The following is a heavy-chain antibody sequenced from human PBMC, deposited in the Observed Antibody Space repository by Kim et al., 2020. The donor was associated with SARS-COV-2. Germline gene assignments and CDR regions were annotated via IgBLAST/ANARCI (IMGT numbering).Heavy chain of an antibody. CDR3: ARGTGASGMDV. J-gene: IGHJ6*02. D-gene: IGHD7-27*01. Sequence: TDYAVSVKSRITINPATSKNQFSLQLNSVTAEDTAVYYCARGTGASGMDVWGQGTTVTVSS. V-gene: IGHV6-1*01. CDR2: T.